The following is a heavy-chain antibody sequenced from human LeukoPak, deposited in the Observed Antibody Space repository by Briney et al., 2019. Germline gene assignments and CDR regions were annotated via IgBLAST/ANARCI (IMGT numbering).Heavy chain of an antibody. CDR1: GGSISSYY. J-gene: IGHJ4*02. D-gene: IGHD3-9*01. V-gene: IGHV4-4*07. CDR3: ARQYYDILTGYYIFDY. CDR2: IYTSGST. Sequence: SETLSLTCTVSGGSISSYYWSWIRQPAGKGLEWIGRIYTSGSTNYNPSLKSRVTMSVDTSKNQFSLKLSSVTAADTAVYYCARQYYDILTGYYIFDYWGQGTLATVSS.